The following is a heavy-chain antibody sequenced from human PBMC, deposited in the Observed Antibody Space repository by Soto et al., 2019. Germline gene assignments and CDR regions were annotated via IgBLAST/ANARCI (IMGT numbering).Heavy chain of an antibody. Sequence: GGSLRLSCAASGFTFSSYGMHWVRQAPGKGLEWVAVISYDGSNKYYADSVKGRFTISRDNSKNTLYLQMNSLRAEDTAVYYCAKRKGYCSGGSCQKYLDYWGQGTLVTVSS. CDR3: AKRKGYCSGGSCQKYLDY. CDR1: GFTFSSYG. V-gene: IGHV3-30*18. CDR2: ISYDGSNK. J-gene: IGHJ4*02. D-gene: IGHD2-15*01.